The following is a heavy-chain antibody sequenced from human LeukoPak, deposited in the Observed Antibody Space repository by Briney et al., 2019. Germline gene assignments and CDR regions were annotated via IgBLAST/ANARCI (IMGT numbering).Heavy chain of an antibody. CDR1: GFTFSSYA. J-gene: IGHJ4*02. CDR3: AKDLLTWEARLRTGDN. D-gene: IGHD1-26*01. V-gene: IGHV3-23*01. Sequence: GGSLRLSCAASGFTFSSYAMSWVRQAPGKGLEWVSAISSSGGSTYYADSVKGRFTISRDNSKNTLYLQMNSLRAEDTAVYYCAKDLLTWEARLRTGDNWGQGTLVTVSS. CDR2: ISSSGGST.